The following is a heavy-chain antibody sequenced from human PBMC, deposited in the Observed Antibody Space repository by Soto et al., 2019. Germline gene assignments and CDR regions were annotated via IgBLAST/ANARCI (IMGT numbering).Heavy chain of an antibody. CDR2: IRSKANSYAT. J-gene: IGHJ4*02. Sequence: EVQLVESGGGLVQPGGSLKLSCAASGFTFSGSAMHWVRQASGKGLEWVGRIRSKANSYATAYAALVKGRFTISRDDSKNTAYLQMNSLKTEDTAVYYCTTGEPFDYWGQGTLVTVSS. V-gene: IGHV3-73*02. CDR1: GFTFSGSA. D-gene: IGHD3-16*01. CDR3: TTGEPFDY.